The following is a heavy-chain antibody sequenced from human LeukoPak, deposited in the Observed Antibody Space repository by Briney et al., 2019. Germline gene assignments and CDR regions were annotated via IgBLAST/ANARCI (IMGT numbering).Heavy chain of an antibody. D-gene: IGHD2-2*01. Sequence: GGSLRLSCAASGFTFSSYAMSWVRQAPGKGLEWVSAISSSGGSTYYADSVKGRFTISRDNSKKTLYLQTNSLRAEDTAVYYCAKTVVPAAIEYYFDYWGQGTLVTVSS. CDR2: ISSSGGST. CDR1: GFTFSSYA. V-gene: IGHV3-23*01. CDR3: AKTVVPAAIEYYFDY. J-gene: IGHJ4*02.